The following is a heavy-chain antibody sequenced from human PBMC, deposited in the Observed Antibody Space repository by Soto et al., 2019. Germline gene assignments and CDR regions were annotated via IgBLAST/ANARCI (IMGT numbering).Heavy chain of an antibody. CDR1: GDSMSSSEYY. Sequence: QLQLHESGPGLVKPSETLSLTCAVSGDSMSSSEYYWGWIRQPPGNGLEWIGSIYYSGSTYYNPSLQSRVAISVDTSKNQFSRKLKSVTAADTAIYYCARRTVNIRTFYSGLKTHCFDYWGQGAPVTVSS. CDR3: ARRTVNIRTFYSGLKTHCFDY. D-gene: IGHD6-19*01. CDR2: IYYSGST. V-gene: IGHV4-39*01. J-gene: IGHJ4*02.